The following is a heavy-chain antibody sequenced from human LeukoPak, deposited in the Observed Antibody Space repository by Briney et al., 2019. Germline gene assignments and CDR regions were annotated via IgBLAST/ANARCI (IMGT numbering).Heavy chain of an antibody. CDR3: ARIVAAAPNGMDV. V-gene: IGHV3-21*01. Sequence: PGGSLRLSCVASGFTFSSYSMNWVRQAPGKGLEWVSAISSRSNYIYYADSVKGRFTISRDNAKNSLYVQMNSLRAEDTAVYYCARIVAAAPNGMDVWGQGTTVTVSS. D-gene: IGHD6-25*01. J-gene: IGHJ6*02. CDR1: GFTFSSYS. CDR2: ISSRSNYI.